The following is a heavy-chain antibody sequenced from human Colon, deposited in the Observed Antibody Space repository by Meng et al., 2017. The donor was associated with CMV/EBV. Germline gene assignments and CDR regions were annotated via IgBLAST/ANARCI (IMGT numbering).Heavy chain of an antibody. CDR1: GYAFNKHG. CDR3: ARDLFSPGGNSCFDN. V-gene: IGHV1-18*01. D-gene: IGHD3-16*01. Sequence: ASVKVSCKASGYAFNKHGINWVRQAPGRGLEWMAWINRWNGDIKYSQKFQGRVTVNADTSTSTVDMELRSLTSDDTAIYYCARDLFSPGGNSCFDNWGQGTVVTVSS. CDR2: INRWNGDI. J-gene: IGHJ4*02.